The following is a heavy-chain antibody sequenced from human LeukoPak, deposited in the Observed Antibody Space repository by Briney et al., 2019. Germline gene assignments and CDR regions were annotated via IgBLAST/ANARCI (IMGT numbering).Heavy chain of an antibody. CDR3: ARVKPGGSSTSFDP. V-gene: IGHV4-4*07. Sequence: SETLSLTCTVSGDSISSYYWSWIRQPAGKGMEWIGRFYIGGITNYNPSLKSRVTMSVDTSKNQFSLKLTSMTAADTAVYYCARVKPGGSSTSFDPWGQGTLVTVSS. J-gene: IGHJ5*02. CDR2: FYIGGIT. CDR1: GDSISSYY. D-gene: IGHD2-15*01.